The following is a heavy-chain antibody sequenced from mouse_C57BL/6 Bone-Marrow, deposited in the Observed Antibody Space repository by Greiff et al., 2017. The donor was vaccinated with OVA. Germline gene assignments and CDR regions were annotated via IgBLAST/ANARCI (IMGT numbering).Heavy chain of an antibody. J-gene: IGHJ4*01. D-gene: IGHD4-1*02. V-gene: IGHV1-64*01. CDR1: GYTFTSYW. CDR2: IHPNSGST. CDR3: ARSATGGMDY. Sequence: QVQLQQPGAELVKPGASVQLSCKASGYTFTSYWMHWVKQRPGQGLEWIGMIHPNSGSTNYNEKFKSKATLTVDKSSSTAYMQLSSLTSEDSAVYYCARSATGGMDYWGQGTSVTVSS.